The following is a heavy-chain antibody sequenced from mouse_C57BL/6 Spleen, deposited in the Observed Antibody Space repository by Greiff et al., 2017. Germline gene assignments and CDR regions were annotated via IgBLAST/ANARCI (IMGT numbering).Heavy chain of an antibody. D-gene: IGHD1-3*01. CDR2: INPSNGGT. Sequence: QVQLKQPGTELVKPGASGYTFTSYWMHRVKQRPGQGLEWIGYINPSNGGTNYNERIKSKDKLNVDKSSSTAYMQLSSLTSEDSAVYFCARELTGSDYWGKGTTLTVSS. J-gene: IGHJ2*01. CDR1: GYTFTSYW. CDR3: ARELTGSDY. V-gene: IGHV1-53*01.